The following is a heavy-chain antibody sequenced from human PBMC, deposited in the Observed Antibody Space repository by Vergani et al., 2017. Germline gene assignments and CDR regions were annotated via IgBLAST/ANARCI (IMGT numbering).Heavy chain of an antibody. Sequence: EVDLVESGGGLAQPGGSLRLSCEASGITFWKFGMHWVRQGPGKGLEWVSGISWNSGAVDYADSVRGRFTFSRDNAKNSLFLEMNSLRAEDTAVYHCARPSAPGDYDALDIWGQGTMVTVSS. D-gene: IGHD4-17*01. V-gene: IGHV3-9*01. CDR2: ISWNSGAV. CDR1: GITFWKFG. J-gene: IGHJ3*02. CDR3: ARPSAPGDYDALDI.